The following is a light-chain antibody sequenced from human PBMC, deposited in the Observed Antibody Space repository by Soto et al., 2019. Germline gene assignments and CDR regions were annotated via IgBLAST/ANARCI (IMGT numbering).Light chain of an antibody. CDR2: LNSDGSH. J-gene: IGLJ1*01. Sequence: QPVLTQSPSASASLGASVKLTCTLSSGHSSYAIAWHQQQPEKGPRYLMKLNSDGSHNKGDGIPDRFSGSGSGAERYLTISSLQSEDEADYYCQTWGVFGTGTKVTVL. CDR1: SGHSSYA. CDR3: QTWGV. V-gene: IGLV4-69*01.